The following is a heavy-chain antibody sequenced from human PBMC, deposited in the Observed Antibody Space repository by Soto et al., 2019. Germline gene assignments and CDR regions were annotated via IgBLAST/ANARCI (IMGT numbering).Heavy chain of an antibody. CDR3: ARAAHYSSPFRWFDP. CDR2: IYYSGST. D-gene: IGHD6-13*01. J-gene: IGHJ5*02. V-gene: IGHV4-31*03. CDR1: GGSISSGGYY. Sequence: PSETLSLTCTVSGGSISSGGYYWSWIRQHPGKGLEWIGYIYYSGSTYYNPSLKSRVTISVDTSKNQFSLKLSSVTAADTAVYYCARAAHYSSPFRWFDPWGQGTQVTVSS.